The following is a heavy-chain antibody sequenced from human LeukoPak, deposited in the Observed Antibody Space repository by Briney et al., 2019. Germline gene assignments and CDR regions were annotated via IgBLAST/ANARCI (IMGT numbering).Heavy chain of an antibody. D-gene: IGHD6-13*01. V-gene: IGHV3-30*18. J-gene: IGHJ6*02. CDR3: AKNLQRLVPLGPLDV. Sequence: GGSLRLSCVVSGFTFTTYGMHWVRQAPGKGLEWVAITSSDGSKEDYVDSVKGRFTISRDNSKNTLYLQMNSLRPEDTAVYYCAKNLQRLVPLGPLDVWGQGTTVTVSS. CDR1: GFTFTTYG. CDR2: TSSDGSKE.